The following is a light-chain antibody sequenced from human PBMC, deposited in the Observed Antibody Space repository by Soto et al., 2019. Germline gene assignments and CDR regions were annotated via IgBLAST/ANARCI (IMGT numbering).Light chain of an antibody. CDR2: GNN. V-gene: IGLV1-44*01. J-gene: IGLJ3*02. CDR3: STWDDSLNGVV. CDR1: TSNIGSNT. Sequence: QSVLTQPPSASGTPGQRVTISCSGSTSNIGSNTVNWYQQLPRTAPKLLIYGNNERPSGVPDRFSGSKSGTAASLAASGLQAEDEADYYCSTWDDSLNGVVFGGGTKVTVL.